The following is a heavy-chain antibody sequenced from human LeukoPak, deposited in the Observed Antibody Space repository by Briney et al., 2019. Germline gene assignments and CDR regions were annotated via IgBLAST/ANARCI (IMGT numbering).Heavy chain of an antibody. V-gene: IGHV1-18*01. D-gene: IGHD3-10*01. Sequence: GASVKVSCEASGYTFTSYGISWVRQAPGQGLEWMGWISAYNGNTNYVQKLQGRVTMTTDTSTSTAYMELRSLRSDDTAVYYCARTEITMVRGVNLNDYWGQGTLVTVSS. CDR2: ISAYNGNT. CDR1: GYTFTSYG. CDR3: ARTEITMVRGVNLNDY. J-gene: IGHJ4*02.